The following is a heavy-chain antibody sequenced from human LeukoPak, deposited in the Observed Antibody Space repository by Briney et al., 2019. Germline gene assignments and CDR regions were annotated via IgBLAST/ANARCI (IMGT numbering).Heavy chain of an antibody. J-gene: IGHJ3*02. Sequence: GGSLRLSCAASGFTFSSYNMNWVRQAPGKGLEWVSYISSSSSTIYYVDSVKGRFTISRDDAKNSLYLQMNSLRAEDAAVYYCARDTKSGYGDYGAFDIWGQGTRVTVAS. CDR1: GFTFSSYN. D-gene: IGHD4-17*01. CDR2: ISSSSSTI. V-gene: IGHV3-48*04. CDR3: ARDTKSGYGDYGAFDI.